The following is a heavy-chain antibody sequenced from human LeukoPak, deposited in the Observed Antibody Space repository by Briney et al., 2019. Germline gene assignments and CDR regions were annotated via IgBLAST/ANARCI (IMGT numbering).Heavy chain of an antibody. Sequence: QPGGCLRLSLAASGFTFDNYAIRLVRQPPREWLGWVSPFSGDGDSTYFADSVKGRFTISRDNSKNSLYLQMNSLRTEDTALYYCAKAYYGSRFSSFDYWGQGTLVTVSS. V-gene: IGHV3-43*02. D-gene: IGHD3-10*01. J-gene: IGHJ4*02. CDR2: FSGDGDST. CDR1: GFTFDNYA. CDR3: AKAYYGSRFSSFDY.